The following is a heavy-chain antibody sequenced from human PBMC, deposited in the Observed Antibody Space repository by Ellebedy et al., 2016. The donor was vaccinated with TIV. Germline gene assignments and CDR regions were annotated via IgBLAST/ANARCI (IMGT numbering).Heavy chain of an antibody. Sequence: SETLSLTXTVSGASIRHNSFSWGWICQFPGKGLESIGSLYYSGRTYFNPSPKSRVTISVDTAKNQFSLNLSSVTAADTALYYCTGSIVVVPAAFDFWGQGVLVTVAS. CDR1: GASIRHNSFS. CDR3: TGSIVVVPAAFDF. CDR2: LYYSGRT. V-gene: IGHV4-39*01. J-gene: IGHJ4*02. D-gene: IGHD2-2*01.